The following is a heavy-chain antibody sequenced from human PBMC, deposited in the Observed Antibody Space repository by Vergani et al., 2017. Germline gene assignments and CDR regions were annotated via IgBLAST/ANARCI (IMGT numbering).Heavy chain of an antibody. CDR2: INPSGGST. Sequence: QVLLVQSGAEVKKPGASVRVSCKTSGYTFTNYYIHWVRRAPGQGREWMGIINPSGGSTTYAQQFQGRLTMTRDTSTSTVYMALSNLRAEDTAVYYCARPHGDILPPDPRRLDYWGQGTLVTVSS. CDR1: GYTFTNYY. V-gene: IGHV1-46*03. J-gene: IGHJ4*02. CDR3: ARPHGDILPPDPRRLDY.